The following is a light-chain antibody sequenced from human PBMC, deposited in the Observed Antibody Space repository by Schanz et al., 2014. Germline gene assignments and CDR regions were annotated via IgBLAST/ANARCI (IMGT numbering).Light chain of an antibody. Sequence: DIQMTQSPSAMSASVGDRVTLTCRASQGISNSLAWYQQKPGKAPKLLIYAASSLQSGVPSRFSGSGSGTEFTLTISSLQSEDLAVYYCQQYHNWPRTFGQGTKLDIK. CDR1: QGISNS. CDR3: QQYHNWPRT. CDR2: AAS. V-gene: IGKV1-17*03. J-gene: IGKJ2*01.